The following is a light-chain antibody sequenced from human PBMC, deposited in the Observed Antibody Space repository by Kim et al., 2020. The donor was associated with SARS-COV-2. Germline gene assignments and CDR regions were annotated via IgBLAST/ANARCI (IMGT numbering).Light chain of an antibody. CDR2: DAS. CDR3: QQRSNWPLYT. V-gene: IGKV3-11*01. CDR1: QSVSSY. J-gene: IGKJ2*01. Sequence: LSPGERATLSCRASQSVSSYLAWYQQKPGQAPRLLIYDASNRATGIPARFSGSGSGTDFTLTISSLEPEDFAVYYCQQRSNWPLYTFRQGTKLEI.